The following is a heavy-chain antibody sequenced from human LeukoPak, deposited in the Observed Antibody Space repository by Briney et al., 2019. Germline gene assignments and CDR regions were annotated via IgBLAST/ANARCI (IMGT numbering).Heavy chain of an antibody. J-gene: IGHJ4*02. D-gene: IGHD6-19*01. Sequence: SETLSLTCTVSGGSISSYYWSWIRQPPGKGLEWIGYIYYSGSTNYNPSLKSRVTISVDTSKNQFSLKLSSVTAADTAMYYCASRVAGSRFDYWGQGTLVTVSS. CDR2: IYYSGST. CDR1: GGSISSYY. CDR3: ASRVAGSRFDY. V-gene: IGHV4-59*01.